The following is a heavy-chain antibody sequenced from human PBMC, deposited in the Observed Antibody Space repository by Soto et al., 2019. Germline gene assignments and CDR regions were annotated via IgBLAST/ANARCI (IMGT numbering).Heavy chain of an antibody. D-gene: IGHD6-13*01. CDR1: GFTFSNAW. Sequence: GGSLRLSCAASGFTFSNAWMNWVRQAPGKGLEWVGRIKSKTDGGTTDYAAPVKGRFTISRDDSKNTLYLQMNSLKTEDTAVYYCITDLMAAAGTSAGDYWGQGTLVTVSS. J-gene: IGHJ4*02. CDR3: ITDLMAAAGTSAGDY. CDR2: IKSKTDGGTT. V-gene: IGHV3-15*07.